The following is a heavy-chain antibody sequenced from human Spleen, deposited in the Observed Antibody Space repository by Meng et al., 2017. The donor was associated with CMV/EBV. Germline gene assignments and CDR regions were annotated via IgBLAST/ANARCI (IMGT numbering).Heavy chain of an antibody. D-gene: IGHD5-24*01. V-gene: IGHV3-66*02. CDR2: IFPGGHT. Sequence: LSCAAYGFTVYSDYMLWVRQAPEKGLEWLSVIFPGGHTYYADSVKGRFTISRDNSKNTLYLQTDSLRAEDSATYYCARGIGYSSLDHWGQGTLVTVSS. J-gene: IGHJ4*02. CDR3: ARGIGYSSLDH. CDR1: GFTVYSDY.